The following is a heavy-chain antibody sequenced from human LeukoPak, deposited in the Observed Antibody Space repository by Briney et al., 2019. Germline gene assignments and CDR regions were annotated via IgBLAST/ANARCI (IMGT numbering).Heavy chain of an antibody. CDR3: ARRIAARYNWFDP. V-gene: IGHV4-39*01. CDR2: IYYSGST. D-gene: IGHD6-6*01. J-gene: IGHJ5*02. Sequence: SETLSLTCTVSGGSISSSSYYWGWIRKPPWKGLEWIGSIYYSGSTYYNPSLKSRVTISVDTSKNRFSLKLSSVTAADTAVYYCARRIAARYNWFDPWGQGTLVTVSS. CDR1: GGSISSSSYY.